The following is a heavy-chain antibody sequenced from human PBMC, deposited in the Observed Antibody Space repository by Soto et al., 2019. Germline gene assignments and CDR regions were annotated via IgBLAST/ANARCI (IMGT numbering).Heavy chain of an antibody. CDR1: GFTFSSYA. CDR2: ISGSGGST. V-gene: IGHV3-23*01. Sequence: EVQLLESGGGLVQPGGSLRLSCAASGFTFSSYAMSWVRQAPGKGLEWVSAISGSGGSTYYADSVKGRFTISRDNSKNTLYLKMNSLRAEDTAVYYGAKDITIFGVPPPNDWFDPWGQGTLVTVSS. D-gene: IGHD3-3*01. CDR3: AKDITIFGVPPPNDWFDP. J-gene: IGHJ5*02.